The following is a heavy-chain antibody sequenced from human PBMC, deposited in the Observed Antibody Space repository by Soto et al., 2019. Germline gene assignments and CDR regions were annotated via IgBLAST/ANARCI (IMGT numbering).Heavy chain of an antibody. Sequence: SETLSLTCTVSGDSITNNYWSWIRQPAGKGLEWIGRIYSSGSTNYNPSLKSRVTMSVDKSKNKFSLKLSSVTAADTAMYYCARGLSGSYSHGMDVWGQGTTVTVSS. J-gene: IGHJ6*02. V-gene: IGHV4-4*07. CDR2: IYSSGST. CDR3: ARGLSGSYSHGMDV. D-gene: IGHD1-26*01. CDR1: GDSITNNY.